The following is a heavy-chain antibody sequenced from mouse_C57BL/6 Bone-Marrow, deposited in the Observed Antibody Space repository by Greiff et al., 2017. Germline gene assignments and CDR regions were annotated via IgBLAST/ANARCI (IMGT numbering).Heavy chain of an antibody. CDR2: ISSGGDYI. Sequence: EVKLMESGEGLVKPGGSLKLSCAASGFTFSSYAMSWVRQTPEKRLEWVAYISSGGDYIYYADTVKGRFTISRDNARNTLYLQMSSLKSEDTAMYYCTRGYYYGSSPWFAYWGQGTLVTVSA. CDR1: GFTFSSYA. CDR3: TRGYYYGSSPWFAY. D-gene: IGHD1-1*01. V-gene: IGHV5-9-1*02. J-gene: IGHJ3*01.